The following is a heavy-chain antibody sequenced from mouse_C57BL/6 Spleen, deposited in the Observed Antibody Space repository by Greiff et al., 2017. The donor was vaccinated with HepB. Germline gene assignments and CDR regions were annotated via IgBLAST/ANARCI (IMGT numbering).Heavy chain of an antibody. CDR1: GYTFTDYY. J-gene: IGHJ4*01. Sequence: QVQLQQSGPELVKPGASVKISCKASGYTFTDYYINWVKQRPGQGLEWIGWIYPGSGNTKYNEKFKGKATLTVDTSSSTAYMQLSSLTSEDSAVYFCASPLYYGGSVSYAMDYWGQGTSVTVSS. CDR3: ASPLYYGGSVSYAMDY. D-gene: IGHD1-1*01. V-gene: IGHV1-84*01. CDR2: IYPGSGNT.